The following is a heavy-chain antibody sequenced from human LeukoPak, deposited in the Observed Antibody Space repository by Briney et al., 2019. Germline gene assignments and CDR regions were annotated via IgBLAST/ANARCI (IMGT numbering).Heavy chain of an antibody. Sequence: ASVKVSCKASGYTFTSYYMHWVRQAPGQGLEWMGIINPSGGSTSYAQKFQGRVTMTRDTSTSTVYMELSSLRSEDTAVYYCAYSSGWYAHLDYWGQGTLVTVSS. CDR3: AYSSGWYAHLDY. CDR2: INPSGGST. V-gene: IGHV1-46*03. CDR1: GYTFTSYY. D-gene: IGHD6-19*01. J-gene: IGHJ4*02.